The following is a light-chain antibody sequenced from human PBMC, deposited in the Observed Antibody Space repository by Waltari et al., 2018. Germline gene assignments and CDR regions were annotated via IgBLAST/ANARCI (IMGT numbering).Light chain of an antibody. J-gene: IGLJ2*01. Sequence: QSALTQPASVSGSPGQSITISCTGTSSDVGGYDFVSWYQQYPGKAPKLVIYDVYYRPSGVSHRFSASKSVNTASLTISGLQTEDEADYYCSSYTSISTSVVFGGGTKLTVL. CDR1: SSDVGGYDF. CDR3: SSYTSISTSVV. V-gene: IGLV2-14*03. CDR2: DVY.